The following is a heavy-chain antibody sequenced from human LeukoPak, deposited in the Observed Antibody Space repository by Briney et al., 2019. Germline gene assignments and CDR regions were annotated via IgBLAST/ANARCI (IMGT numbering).Heavy chain of an antibody. CDR2: ISGDGGST. V-gene: IGHV3-43*02. D-gene: IGHD3-9*01. Sequence: GGSLRLSCAASGFTFDDYAMHWVRQAPGKGLEWVSLISGDGGSTCYADSVKGRFTISRDNSKNSLYLQMNSLRTEDTALYYCAKDINYDILTGWTIDYWGQGTLVTVSS. J-gene: IGHJ4*02. CDR3: AKDINYDILTGWTIDY. CDR1: GFTFDDYA.